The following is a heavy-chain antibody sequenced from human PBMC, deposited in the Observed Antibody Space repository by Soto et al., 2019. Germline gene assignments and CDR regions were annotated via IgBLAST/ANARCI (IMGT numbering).Heavy chain of an antibody. Sequence: EVQLLESGGGLVQPGGSLGLSCAPPGFPFSGYGMPWFRRAPGKGLEWVSFSSATGAGTYYADSVKGRFTISRDNSKNTLYLQMTSLRADDTAVYYCAKDRRAGGNYGFYSDFWGQGALVIVSS. D-gene: IGHD1-7*01. V-gene: IGHV3-23*01. CDR2: SSATGAGT. CDR1: GFPFSGYG. CDR3: AKDRRAGGNYGFYSDF. J-gene: IGHJ4*02.